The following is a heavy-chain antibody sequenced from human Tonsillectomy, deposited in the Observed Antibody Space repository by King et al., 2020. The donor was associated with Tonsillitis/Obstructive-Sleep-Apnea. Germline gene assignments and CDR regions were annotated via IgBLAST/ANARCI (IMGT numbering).Heavy chain of an antibody. CDR1: GFTVSTSY. J-gene: IGHJ4*02. CDR3: ARGRPFYDFHR. Sequence: VQLVESGGALIQPGGSLRLSCAASGFTVSTSYMSWLRQGPGKGLEWVSGLYSGGCTYYADSVKGRFTISSDNSTNTLYLQMNSVRAEDTAVYYCARGRPFYDFHRWGQGTLVTVSS. V-gene: IGHV3-53*01. CDR2: LYSGGCT. D-gene: IGHD2/OR15-2a*01.